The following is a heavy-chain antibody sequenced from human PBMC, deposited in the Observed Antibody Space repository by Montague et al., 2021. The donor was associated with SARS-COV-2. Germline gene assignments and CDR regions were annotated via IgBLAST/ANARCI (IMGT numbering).Heavy chain of an antibody. D-gene: IGHD6-13*01. CDR2: IHYSGT. Sequence: SETLSLTCTVSGGSISDGNYLWGWIRQPPGKGLEWIGDIHYSGTYYNPSLRSRVTMSRDLPENQFSLRLRSVTAADTALYYCARSLISASGTGSNFDSWGQGTLVAVSS. J-gene: IGHJ4*02. CDR3: ARSLISASGTGSNFDS. V-gene: IGHV4-39*07. CDR1: GGSISDGNYL.